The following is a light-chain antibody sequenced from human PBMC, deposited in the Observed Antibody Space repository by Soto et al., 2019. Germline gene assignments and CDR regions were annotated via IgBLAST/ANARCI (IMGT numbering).Light chain of an antibody. Sequence: ENVLTQSPGTLSLSPGERVTLSCRASQSVSSSYLAWYQQKPGQAPRLLIYGASSRATGIPDRFSGSGSGTDFTLTISRLEPEDFAVYYCQQYGSPPWTFGQGTKVDIK. CDR2: GAS. CDR1: QSVSSSY. CDR3: QQYGSPPWT. V-gene: IGKV3-20*01. J-gene: IGKJ1*01.